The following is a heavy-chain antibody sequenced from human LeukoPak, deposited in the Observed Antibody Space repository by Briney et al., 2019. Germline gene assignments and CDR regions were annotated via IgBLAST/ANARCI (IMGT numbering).Heavy chain of an antibody. CDR3: AREGSGSYDY. V-gene: IGHV4-39*07. D-gene: IGHD1-26*01. CDR1: GGSISSGGYY. Sequence: SETLSLTCTVSGGSISSGGYYWSWIRQPPGKGLEWIGSIYYSGSTYYNPSSKSRVTISVDTSKNQFSLKLSSVTAADTAVYYCAREGSGSYDYWGQGTLVTVSS. CDR2: IYYSGST. J-gene: IGHJ4*02.